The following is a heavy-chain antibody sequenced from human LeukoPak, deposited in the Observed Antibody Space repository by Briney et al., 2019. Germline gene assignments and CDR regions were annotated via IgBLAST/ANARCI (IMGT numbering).Heavy chain of an antibody. D-gene: IGHD3-10*01. Sequence: QPGRSLRLSCTASGFTFGDYAMSWVRQAPGKGLEWVGFIRSKTYGGTTEYAASVKGRFTISRDDSKSIAYLQMNSLKTEDTAVYYCTRDQSITMVRGVIFYYFYMDVWGKGTTVTVSS. CDR1: GFTFGDYA. V-gene: IGHV3-49*04. CDR2: IRSKTYGGTT. J-gene: IGHJ6*03. CDR3: TRDQSITMVRGVIFYYFYMDV.